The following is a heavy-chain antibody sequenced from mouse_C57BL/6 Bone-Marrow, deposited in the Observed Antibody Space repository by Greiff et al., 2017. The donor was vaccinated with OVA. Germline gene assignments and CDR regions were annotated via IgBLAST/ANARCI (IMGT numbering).Heavy chain of an antibody. V-gene: IGHV5-4*03. Sequence: EVKLVESGGGLVKPGGSLKLSCAASGFTFSSYAMSWVRQTPEKRLEWVATISDGGSYTYYPDNVKGRFTISRDNAKNNLYLQMSHLKSEDTAMYYCAAYYSNYPWFAYWGQGTLVTVSA. CDR3: AAYYSNYPWFAY. CDR1: GFTFSSYA. D-gene: IGHD2-5*01. J-gene: IGHJ3*01. CDR2: ISDGGSYT.